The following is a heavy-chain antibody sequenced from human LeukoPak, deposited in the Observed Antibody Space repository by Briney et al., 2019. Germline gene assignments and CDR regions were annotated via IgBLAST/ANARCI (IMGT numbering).Heavy chain of an antibody. CDR3: VKGGVGFLEWLFD. Sequence: PGGSLRLSCSASGFTFSSYAMHWVRQAPGKGLEYVSAISSNGGSTYYADSVKGRFTISRDNSKNTLYLQMSSLRAEDTAVYYCVKGGVGFLEWLFDWGRGTLVTVSS. V-gene: IGHV3-64D*06. J-gene: IGHJ4*02. CDR2: ISSNGGST. D-gene: IGHD3-3*01. CDR1: GFTFSSYA.